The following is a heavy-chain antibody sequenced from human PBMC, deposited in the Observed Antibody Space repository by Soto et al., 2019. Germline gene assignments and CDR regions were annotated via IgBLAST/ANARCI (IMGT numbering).Heavy chain of an antibody. D-gene: IGHD5-18*01. CDR2: IKQDGSEK. Sequence: PGGSLRLSCAASGFTFSSYWMNWVRQAPGKGLEWVANIKQDGSEKYYVASVKGRFTISRDNANNSLYLQMNSLRAEDTAVYYCARDQSYSYGSDYWGQGTLVTVSS. J-gene: IGHJ4*02. V-gene: IGHV3-7*03. CDR1: GFTFSSYW. CDR3: ARDQSYSYGSDY.